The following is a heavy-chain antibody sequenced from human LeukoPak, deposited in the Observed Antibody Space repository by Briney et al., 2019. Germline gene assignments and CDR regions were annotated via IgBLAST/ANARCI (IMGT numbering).Heavy chain of an antibody. J-gene: IGHJ4*02. CDR2: IKQDGSEK. Sequence: GGSLRLSCAASGFTFNTYTMNWVRQAPGKGLEWVANIKQDGSEKFYVDSVKGRFTISRDNAKNSLYLQMNSLRAEDTAVYYCATWGGFGPFDYWGQGTLVTVSS. D-gene: IGHD3-16*01. CDR1: GFTFNTYT. V-gene: IGHV3-7*01. CDR3: ATWGGFGPFDY.